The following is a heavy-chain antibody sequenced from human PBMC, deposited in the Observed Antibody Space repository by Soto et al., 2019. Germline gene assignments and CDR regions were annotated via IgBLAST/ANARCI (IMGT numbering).Heavy chain of an antibody. CDR2: ISAHNGNT. CDR1: GYTFTSYG. Sequence: QVHLVQSGAEVKKPGASVKVSCKASGYTFTSYGITWVRQAPGQGLEWMGWISAHNGNTDYAQKLQGRVIVARDTSTSTAYMELKSLRSDDTAVYYCARGRYGDYWGQGALVTVSS. CDR3: ARGRYGDY. D-gene: IGHD1-1*01. V-gene: IGHV1-18*01. J-gene: IGHJ4*02.